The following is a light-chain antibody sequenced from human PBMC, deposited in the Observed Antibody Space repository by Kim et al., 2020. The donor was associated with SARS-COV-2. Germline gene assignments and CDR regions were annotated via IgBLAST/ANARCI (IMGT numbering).Light chain of an antibody. CDR2: DAS. CDR1: QDISNN. CDR3: QQYDHLPYT. Sequence: SASVGDRVTITCQASQDISNNLNWYQQKPGKAPKLLIYDASNLETGVPSRFSGSGSGTDFTFTVSSLQPEDIATYFCQQYDHLPYTFGQGTKLEI. J-gene: IGKJ2*01. V-gene: IGKV1-33*01.